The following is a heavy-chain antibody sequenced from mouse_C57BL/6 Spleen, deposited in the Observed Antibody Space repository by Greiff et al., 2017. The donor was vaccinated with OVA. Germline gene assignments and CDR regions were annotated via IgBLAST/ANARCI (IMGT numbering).Heavy chain of an antibody. CDR2: IYPGSGST. D-gene: IGHD1-1*01. J-gene: IGHJ1*03. CDR3: ARYYYGSSTWYFDV. Sequence: VQLQQSGAELVKPGASVKMSCKASGYTFTSYWITWVKQRPGQGLEWIGDIYPGSGSTNYNEKFKSKATLTVDTSSSTADMQLSSLTSEDSAVYYCARYYYGSSTWYFDVWGTGTTVTVSS. CDR1: GYTFTSYW. V-gene: IGHV1-55*01.